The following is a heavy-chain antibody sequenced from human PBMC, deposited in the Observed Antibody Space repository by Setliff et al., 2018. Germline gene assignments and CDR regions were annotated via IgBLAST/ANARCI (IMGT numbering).Heavy chain of an antibody. Sequence: PSETLSLTCAAYGGTFSDYYWTWIRQPPGKGLEWVGEINHRGSTNYNPSLKSRVTISVDTSKDQFSLKVISMTAADTAVYYCARKVEQWLTPHFDYWGQGALVTVSS. V-gene: IGHV4-34*01. J-gene: IGHJ4*02. CDR3: ARKVEQWLTPHFDY. CDR2: INHRGST. CDR1: GGTFSDYY. D-gene: IGHD6-19*01.